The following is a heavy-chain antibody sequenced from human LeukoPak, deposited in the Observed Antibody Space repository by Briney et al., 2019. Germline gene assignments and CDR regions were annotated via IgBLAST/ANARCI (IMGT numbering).Heavy chain of an antibody. V-gene: IGHV3-74*01. J-gene: IGHJ6*02. D-gene: IGHD3-3*01. CDR1: GFTFSSYW. CDR3: ARDRGTHTIFGVVSYYGMDV. CDR2: ISSDGTTT. Sequence: GGSLRLSCAASGFTFSSYWMHWVRQAPGKGPVWVSRISSDGTTTNYADSVKGRFTISRDNAKNTLYLQMNSLRAEDTAIYYCARDRGTHTIFGVVSYYGMDVWGQGTTVTVSS.